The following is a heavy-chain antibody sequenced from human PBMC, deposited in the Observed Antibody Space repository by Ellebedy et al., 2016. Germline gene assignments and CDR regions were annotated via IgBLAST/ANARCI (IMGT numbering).Heavy chain of an antibody. CDR1: GFNFNPFF. CDR3: RQGHYADL. Sequence: GESLKISXTASGFNFNPFFMSWVRQAPGKGLEWFSTISAGSDTTRLADSVRGRFTISRDSSKNSVYLRMNNLRVEDTAVYYCRQGHYADLWGQGTLVIVSS. D-gene: IGHD4-17*01. J-gene: IGHJ4*02. V-gene: IGHV3-23*01. CDR2: ISAGSDTT.